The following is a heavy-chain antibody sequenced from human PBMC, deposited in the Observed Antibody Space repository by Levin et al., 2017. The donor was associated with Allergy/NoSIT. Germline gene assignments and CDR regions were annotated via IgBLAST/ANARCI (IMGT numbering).Heavy chain of an antibody. CDR2: ISAYNGNT. D-gene: IGHD4-17*01. CDR3: ARVLSDDYGDYDYYYYYMDV. V-gene: IGHV1-18*01. CDR1: GYTFTSYG. Sequence: GESLKISCKASGYTFTSYGISWVRQAPGQGLEWMGWISAYNGNTNYAQKLQGRVTMTTDTSTSTAYMELRSLRSDDTAVYYCARVLSDDYGDYDYYYYYMDVWGKGTTVTVSS. J-gene: IGHJ6*03.